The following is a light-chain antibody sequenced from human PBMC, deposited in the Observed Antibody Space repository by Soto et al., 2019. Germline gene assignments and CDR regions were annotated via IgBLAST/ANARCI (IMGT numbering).Light chain of an antibody. CDR3: CSSAGTNNFVL. CDR2: KVN. Sequence: QSVLTQPPSASGSPGQSVTITCTGTSSDIGGYNSVSWYQQHPGKAPKLMIYKVNKRPLGVPDRFSGSKSGNTASLTVSGLQAEDEADYYRCSSAGTNNFVLFGGGTQLTVL. J-gene: IGLJ3*02. CDR1: SSDIGGYNS. V-gene: IGLV2-8*01.